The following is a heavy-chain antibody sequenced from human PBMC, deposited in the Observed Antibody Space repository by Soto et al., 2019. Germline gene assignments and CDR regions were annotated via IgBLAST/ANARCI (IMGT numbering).Heavy chain of an antibody. J-gene: IGHJ4*02. Sequence: GGSLRLSCAASGFTFSSYGMHWVRQAPGKGLEWVAVISYDGSNKYYADSVKGRFTISRDNSKNTLYLQMNSLRAEDTAVYYCAKVRQRGAVAGTLFDYWGQGTLVTVSS. CDR2: ISYDGSNK. D-gene: IGHD6-19*01. CDR3: AKVRQRGAVAGTLFDY. V-gene: IGHV3-30*18. CDR1: GFTFSSYG.